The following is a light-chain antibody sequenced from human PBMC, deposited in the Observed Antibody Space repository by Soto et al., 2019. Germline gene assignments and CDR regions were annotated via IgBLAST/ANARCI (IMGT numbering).Light chain of an antibody. CDR2: KAS. Sequence: DIQMTQFPSTLSASAGDRVTITCRASQSISLWLAWYQQKPGKAPKLLMYKASILASGVPSRFSGSGSGTEFTLTINSLQPDDFAPYYCQQYNSYSRPFGQGTQLAIK. J-gene: IGKJ2*01. CDR1: QSISLW. CDR3: QQYNSYSRP. V-gene: IGKV1-5*03.